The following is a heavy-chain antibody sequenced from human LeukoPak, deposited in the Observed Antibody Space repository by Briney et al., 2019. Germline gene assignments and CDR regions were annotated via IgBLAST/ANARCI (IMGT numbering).Heavy chain of an antibody. J-gene: IGHJ3*02. CDR3: ARERGLSSQGDAFDI. CDR2: INPSGGST. Sequence: ASVKGSCKASGYTFTSYYMHWVRQAPGQGLEWMGIINPSGGSTRYAQKFQGRVTMTRDTSTSTVYMELSSLRSEDTAVYYCARERGLSSQGDAFDIWAKGQWSPSLQ. V-gene: IGHV1-46*01. D-gene: IGHD6-13*01. CDR1: GYTFTSYY.